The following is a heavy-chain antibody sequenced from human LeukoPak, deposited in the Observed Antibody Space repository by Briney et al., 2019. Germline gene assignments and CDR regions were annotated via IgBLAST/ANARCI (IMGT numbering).Heavy chain of an antibody. J-gene: IGHJ6*03. CDR3: AKGGISTIVRGVIGYMDV. CDR1: GFTVSSNY. V-gene: IGHV3-53*01. CDR2: MYSGGST. Sequence: PGGSLRLSCTVSGFTVSSNYMSWVRQAPGKGLEWVSVMYSGGSTYYADSVKGRFTISRDNSKNTLYLQMSSLTAEDTAVYYCAKGGISTIVRGVIGYMDVWGKGTTVTTSS. D-gene: IGHD3-10*01.